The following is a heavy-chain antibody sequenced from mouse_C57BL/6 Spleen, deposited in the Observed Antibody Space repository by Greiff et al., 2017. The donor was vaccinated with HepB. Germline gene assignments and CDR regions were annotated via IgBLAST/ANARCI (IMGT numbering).Heavy chain of an antibody. J-gene: IGHJ2*01. V-gene: IGHV5-16*01. CDR1: GFTFSDYY. CDR3: ARDSNGDYFDY. Sequence: EVMLVESEGGLVQPGRSMKLSCTASGFTFSDYYMAWVRQVPEKGLEWVANINYDGSSTYYLDSLKSRFIISRDNAKNILYLQMSSLKSEDTATYYWARDSNGDYFDYWGQGTTLTVSS. CDR2: INYDGSST. D-gene: IGHD2-5*01.